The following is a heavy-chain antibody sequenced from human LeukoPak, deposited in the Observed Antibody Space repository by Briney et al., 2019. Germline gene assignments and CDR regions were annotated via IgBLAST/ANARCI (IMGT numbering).Heavy chain of an antibody. CDR2: ISSSSNYI. J-gene: IGHJ4*02. Sequence: PGGSLRLSCGGSGFIFRNYSMHWVRQAPGKGLEWVSSISSSSNYIFYADSLKGRFTISRDNAKNSLSLQMNSLRAEDTAVYYCARADSRDGYNSPQAAGYWGQGTLVTVSS. V-gene: IGHV3-21*01. CDR3: ARADSRDGYNSPQAAGY. CDR1: GFIFRNYS. D-gene: IGHD5-24*01.